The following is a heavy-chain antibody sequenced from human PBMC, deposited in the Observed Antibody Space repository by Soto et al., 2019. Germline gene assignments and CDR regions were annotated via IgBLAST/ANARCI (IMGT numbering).Heavy chain of an antibody. Sequence: GGSLRLSCAASGFTFSSYAMSWVRQAPGKGLEWVSAISGSGGSTYYADSVKGRFTISRDNSKNTLYLQMNSLRAEDTAVYYCAKIAVAGINYYYGMDVWGQGTTVTVSS. CDR3: AKIAVAGINYYYGMDV. CDR1: GFTFSSYA. J-gene: IGHJ6*02. D-gene: IGHD6-19*01. CDR2: ISGSGGST. V-gene: IGHV3-23*01.